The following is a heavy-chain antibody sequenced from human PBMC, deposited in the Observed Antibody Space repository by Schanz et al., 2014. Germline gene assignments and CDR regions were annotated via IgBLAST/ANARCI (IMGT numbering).Heavy chain of an antibody. J-gene: IGHJ3*02. CDR1: GIDFSSHS. V-gene: IGHV3-21*01. CDR2: ISTSSGYI. D-gene: IGHD7-27*01. Sequence: EVQLVESGGGLVKPGGSLRLSCAASGIDFSSHSMNWVRQAPGKGLEWVSTISTSSGYIYYADSVNGRFTISRDNGQNSLYLQMNSLKAEDTAVYYCARENLNWEAFDIWGQGTVVTVSS. CDR3: ARENLNWEAFDI.